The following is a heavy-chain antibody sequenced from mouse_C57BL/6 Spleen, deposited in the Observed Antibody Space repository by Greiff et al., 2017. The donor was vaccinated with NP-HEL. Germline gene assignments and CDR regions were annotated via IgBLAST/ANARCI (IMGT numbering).Heavy chain of an antibody. CDR2: ISYDGSN. D-gene: IGHD1-1*01. Sequence: EVKLQESGPGLVKPSQSLSLTCSVTGYSITSGYYWNWIRQFPGNTLEWMGYISYDGSNNYNPSLKNRISITRDTSKNQFFLKLNSVTTEDTATYYCARVDYYGSSPNWYFDVWGTGTTVTVSS. CDR1: GYSITSGYY. J-gene: IGHJ1*03. V-gene: IGHV3-6*01. CDR3: ARVDYYGSSPNWYFDV.